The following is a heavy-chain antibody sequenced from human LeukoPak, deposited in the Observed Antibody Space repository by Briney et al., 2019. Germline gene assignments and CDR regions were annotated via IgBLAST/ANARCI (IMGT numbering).Heavy chain of an antibody. J-gene: IGHJ4*02. CDR2: IYNTGST. V-gene: IGHV4-59*01. D-gene: IGHD4-17*01. CDR3: ARDRTVTTPEA. Sequence: SETLSLTCTVSGDPISSYYWSWIRQPPGKGLEWIGYIYNTGSTNYNPSLKSRVTISVDTSKNQLSLKLSSVTAADTAVYYCARDRTVTTPEAWGQGTLVTVSS. CDR1: GDPISSYY.